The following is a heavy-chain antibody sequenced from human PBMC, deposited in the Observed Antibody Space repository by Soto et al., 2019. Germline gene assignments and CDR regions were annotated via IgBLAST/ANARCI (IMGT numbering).Heavy chain of an antibody. CDR2: MNPNSGNT. CDR1: GYTFTSYD. J-gene: IGHJ6*02. D-gene: IGHD6-6*01. CDR3: ARYDYTTSSYYYGLDV. Sequence: ASVKVSCKASGYTFTSYDINWVRQATGQGLEWMGWMNPNSGNTGYAQKFQGRVTMTRNTSISTAYMELSSLRSEDTAVYYCARYDYTTSSYYYGLDVWGQGTTVTVSS. V-gene: IGHV1-8*01.